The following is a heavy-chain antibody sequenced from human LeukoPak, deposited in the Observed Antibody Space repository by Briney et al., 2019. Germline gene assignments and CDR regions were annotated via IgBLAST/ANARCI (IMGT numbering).Heavy chain of an antibody. J-gene: IGHJ4*02. CDR3: ARDVAVAGFYFDY. CDR1: GFTFSSYS. CDR2: ISYDGSNK. Sequence: PGGSLRLSCAASGFTFSSYSMSWVRQAPGKGLEWVAVISYDGSNKYYADSVKGRFTISRDNSKNTLYLQMNSLRAEDTAVYYCARDVAVAGFYFDYWGQGTLVTVSS. D-gene: IGHD6-19*01. V-gene: IGHV3-30*04.